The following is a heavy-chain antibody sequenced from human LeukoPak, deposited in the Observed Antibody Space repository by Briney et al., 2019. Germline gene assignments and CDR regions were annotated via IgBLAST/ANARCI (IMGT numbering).Heavy chain of an antibody. CDR3: ATGYAQWLDEYFQH. D-gene: IGHD6-19*01. V-gene: IGHV3-15*01. J-gene: IGHJ1*01. CDR2: IKSKSDGGTK. Sequence: PGGXLRLSCAASGFTFTNAWMSWVRQAQGKGMEWVGRIKSKSDGGTKDYAAPEKGIFTIEKNEKKESVYMQMNSLKTEDTAVYYCATGYAQWLDEYFQHGGQGTLVTVS. CDR1: GFTFTNAW.